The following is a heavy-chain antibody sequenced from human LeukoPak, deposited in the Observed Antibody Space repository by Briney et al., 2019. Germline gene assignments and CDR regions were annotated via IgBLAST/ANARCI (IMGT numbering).Heavy chain of an antibody. CDR3: AKGLIAGAIDY. CDR2: ISYDGSNK. V-gene: IGHV3-30*18. CDR1: GFTFSSYG. J-gene: IGHJ4*02. Sequence: GGSLRLSCAASGFTFSSYGMHWVRQAPGKGLEWVAVISYDGSNKYYADSVKGRFTISRDNSKNTLCLQMNSLRAEDTAVYYCAKGLIAGAIDYWGQGTLVTVSS. D-gene: IGHD1-26*01.